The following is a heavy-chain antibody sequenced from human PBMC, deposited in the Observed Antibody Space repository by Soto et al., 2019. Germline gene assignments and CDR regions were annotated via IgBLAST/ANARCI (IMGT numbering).Heavy chain of an antibody. D-gene: IGHD3-22*01. CDR2: ISPKSGSI. CDR3: VKDRDSNSWPSRDV. V-gene: IGHV1-18*01. J-gene: IGHJ6*02. CDR1: GYTFTRNG. Sequence: GASVKVSCKTSGYTFTRNGISWVRQAPGQGLEWMGWISPKSGSIKYAQKFQGRVIMTTDTSTSTACMELRSLRSDDTAVYYCVKDRDSNSWPSRDVWGPGTTVTVSS.